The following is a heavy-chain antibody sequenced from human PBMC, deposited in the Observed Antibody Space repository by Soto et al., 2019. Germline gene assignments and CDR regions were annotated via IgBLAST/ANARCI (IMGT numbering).Heavy chain of an antibody. Sequence: TLSLTCAVSGGSISSGGYSWSWIRQPPGKGLEWIGYIYHSGSTYYNPSLKSRVTISVDRSKNQFSLKLSSVTAADTAVYYCARGDYYDSSGYLGNWFDPWGQGTLVTVSS. CDR2: IYHSGST. J-gene: IGHJ5*02. D-gene: IGHD3-22*01. CDR3: ARGDYYDSSGYLGNWFDP. V-gene: IGHV4-30-2*01. CDR1: GGSISSGGYS.